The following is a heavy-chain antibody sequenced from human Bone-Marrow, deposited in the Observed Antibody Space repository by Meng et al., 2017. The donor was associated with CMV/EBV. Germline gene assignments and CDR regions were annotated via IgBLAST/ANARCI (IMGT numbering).Heavy chain of an antibody. J-gene: IGHJ4*02. CDR1: GGSISSSNW. V-gene: IGHV4-4*02. CDR3: ARLLYDSTSSYFNYYFEY. Sequence: SETLSLTCAVSGGSISSSNWWSWVRQSPGKGLEWIGEIYHSGSTNYNPSLKSRVTISLDKSKNQFSLKLYSVTAADTAVYYCARLLYDSTSSYFNYYFEYWGQGTLVTVSS. D-gene: IGHD3-22*01. CDR2: IYHSGST.